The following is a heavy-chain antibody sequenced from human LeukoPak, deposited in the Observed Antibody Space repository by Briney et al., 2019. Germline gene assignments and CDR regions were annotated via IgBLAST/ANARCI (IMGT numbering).Heavy chain of an antibody. CDR2: ISAYNGNT. Sequence: AASVKVSCKASGYTFTSYGISWVRQAPGQGLEWMGWISAYNGNTNYAQKLQGRVTMTTDTSTSTAYMELRSLRSDDTAVYYCATSSPLYYDFWSGPPAAFDIWGQGTMVTVSS. J-gene: IGHJ3*02. CDR3: ATSSPLYYDFWSGPPAAFDI. D-gene: IGHD3-3*01. CDR1: GYTFTSYG. V-gene: IGHV1-18*01.